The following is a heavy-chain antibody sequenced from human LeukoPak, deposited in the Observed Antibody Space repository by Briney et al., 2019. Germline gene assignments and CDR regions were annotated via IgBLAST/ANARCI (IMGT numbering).Heavy chain of an antibody. CDR1: GYTFTSYA. CDR3: ARVAMVRGEDYLDY. J-gene: IGHJ4*02. CDR2: INAGNGNT. Sequence: GASVKVSCKASGYTFTSYAMHWVRQAPGQRLEWMGWINAGNGNTKYSQKFQGRVTITRDTSASTAYMELSSLRSEDTAVYYGARVAMVRGEDYLDYWGQGTLVTVSS. D-gene: IGHD3-10*01. V-gene: IGHV1-3*01.